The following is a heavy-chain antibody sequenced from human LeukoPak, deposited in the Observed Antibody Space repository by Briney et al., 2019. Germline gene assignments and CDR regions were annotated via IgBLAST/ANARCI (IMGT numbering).Heavy chain of an antibody. CDR1: GFTFGKYW. V-gene: IGHV3-7*03. D-gene: IGHD3-3*01. CDR3: ARDQYDTWSRRGNFDS. J-gene: IGHJ4*02. CDR2: IKLDGSEK. Sequence: GGSLRLSCVASGFTFGKYWMSWIRQAPGKGLEWVANIKLDGSEKNYVDSVKGRFTISRDNTKNSLYLQMNSLRAEDTAVFYCARDQYDTWSRRGNFDSWGQGTLVTVSS.